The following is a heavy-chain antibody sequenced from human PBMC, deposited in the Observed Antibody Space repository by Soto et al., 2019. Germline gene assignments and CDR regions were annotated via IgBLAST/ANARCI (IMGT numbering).Heavy chain of an antibody. CDR1: GFTFSNFI. CDR2: ISSRSDI. Sequence: PVGSLRLSSVGSGFTFSNFIINWVRQAPGKGLESVSSISSRSDIYYADSLKGRFTISRDNAKNSVSLQMNSLRAEDTAVYYCAREYPAWHLAYGLDVWGQGTTVTVSS. CDR3: AREYPAWHLAYGLDV. J-gene: IGHJ6*02. V-gene: IGHV3-21*01.